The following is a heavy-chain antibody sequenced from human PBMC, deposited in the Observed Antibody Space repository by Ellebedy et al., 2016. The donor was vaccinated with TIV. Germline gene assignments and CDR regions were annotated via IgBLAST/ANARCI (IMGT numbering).Heavy chain of an antibody. J-gene: IGHJ5*02. Sequence: ASVKVSCKASGYTFIDYGISWVRQAPGQGLEWMGIINPRGGSTSYAQKFQGRVTMTRDTSTSTVYMELSSLRYDDTAVYYCARDVAGFDPWGQGTLVTVSS. CDR1: GYTFIDYG. V-gene: IGHV1-46*01. CDR3: ARDVAGFDP. D-gene: IGHD2-15*01. CDR2: INPRGGST.